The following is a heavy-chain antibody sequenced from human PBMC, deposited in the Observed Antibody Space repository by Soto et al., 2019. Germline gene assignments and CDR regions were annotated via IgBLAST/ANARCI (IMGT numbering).Heavy chain of an antibody. D-gene: IGHD6-13*01. CDR1: GGSFSGYY. J-gene: IGHJ3*02. Sequence: SETLSLTCAVYGGSFSGYYWSWIRQPPGKGLEWIGEINHSGSTNYNPSLKSRVTISVDTSKNQFSLKLSSVTAADTAVYYCARGPSSSWYRRTFDIWGQGTMVTVSS. V-gene: IGHV4-34*01. CDR3: ARGPSSSWYRRTFDI. CDR2: INHSGST.